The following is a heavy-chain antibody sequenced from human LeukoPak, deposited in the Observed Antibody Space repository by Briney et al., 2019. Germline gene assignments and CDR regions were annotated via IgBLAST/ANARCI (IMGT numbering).Heavy chain of an antibody. D-gene: IGHD4-11*01. CDR1: GYTFTGYY. CDR3: ARWYDYSNYFDY. Sequence: ASVKVSCNASGYTFTGYYMHWVRQARGQGVEWMGWINPNSGGTNYAQKFHGRVTVTRDTSINTAYMELSRLRFDDTAVYYCARWYDYSNYFDYWGQGTLVIVSS. CDR2: INPNSGGT. J-gene: IGHJ4*02. V-gene: IGHV1-2*02.